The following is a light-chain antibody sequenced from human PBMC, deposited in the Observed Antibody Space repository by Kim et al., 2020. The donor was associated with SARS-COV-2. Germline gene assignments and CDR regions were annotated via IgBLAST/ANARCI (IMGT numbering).Light chain of an antibody. V-gene: IGLV1-51*01. J-gene: IGLJ2*01. CDR3: GTWDGGLSAGV. CDR1: SSAIGVNS. CDR2: DTN. Sequence: NVTISFSGDSSAIGVNSVSWFQQSPGTAPKLLIHDTNKRPSGIPDRFSGSKSATSATLGITGLQTGDEADYYCGTWDGGLSAGVFGGGTKLTVL.